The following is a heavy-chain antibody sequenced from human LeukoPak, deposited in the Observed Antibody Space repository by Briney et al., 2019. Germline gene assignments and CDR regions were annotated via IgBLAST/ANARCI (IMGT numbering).Heavy chain of an antibody. CDR1: GFTFSSYS. J-gene: IGHJ3*02. D-gene: IGHD3-22*01. Sequence: SGGSLRLSCAASGFTFSSYSMNWVRQAPGKGLEWVSSISSSSSYIYYADSVKGRFTISRDNAKNSLYLQMNSLRAEDTAVYYCARGPPTYYYDSSGTYAFDIWGQGTMVTVSS. V-gene: IGHV3-21*01. CDR3: ARGPPTYYYDSSGTYAFDI. CDR2: ISSSSSYI.